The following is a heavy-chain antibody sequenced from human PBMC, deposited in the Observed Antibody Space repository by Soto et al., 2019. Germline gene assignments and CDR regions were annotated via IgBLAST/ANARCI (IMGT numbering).Heavy chain of an antibody. Sequence: TLSLTCTVSGGSISSDDHYWSWIRQPPGKGLEWIGYIYYTGSTNYNPSLESRVTISVDTSKNQFSLKVNSVTAADTAVYYCARDRSNSPDFFDFWGQGTLVTVSS. V-gene: IGHV4-30-4*01. CDR2: IYYTGST. CDR1: GGSISSDDHY. D-gene: IGHD6-6*01. CDR3: ARDRSNSPDFFDF. J-gene: IGHJ4*02.